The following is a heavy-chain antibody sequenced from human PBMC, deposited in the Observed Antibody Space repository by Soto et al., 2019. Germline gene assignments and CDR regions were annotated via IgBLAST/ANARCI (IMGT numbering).Heavy chain of an antibody. J-gene: IGHJ4*02. CDR3: ARGRGCSGGICYRDLGY. V-gene: IGHV3-48*01. CDR1: GFTFSTYS. Sequence: EVQLVESGGGLVQPGGSLRLSCAASGFTFSTYSMSWVRQAPGKGLEWVSYISSTSDTIYYADSVKGRFTISRDNAKNALELHMNSLRAEDTAVYYCARGRGCSGGICYRDLGYWGQGTLVTVSS. D-gene: IGHD2-15*01. CDR2: ISSTSDTI.